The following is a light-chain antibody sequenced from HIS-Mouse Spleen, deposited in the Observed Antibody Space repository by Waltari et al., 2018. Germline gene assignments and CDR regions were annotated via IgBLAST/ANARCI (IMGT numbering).Light chain of an antibody. CDR2: SNN. CDR1: SPNIGSNT. V-gene: IGLV1-44*01. Sequence: QSVLTQPPSASGTPGQRVIIPCSGSSPNIGSNTVNWYQQLPGTAPKLLIYSNNQRPSGVPDRFSGSKSGTSASLAISGLQSEDEADYYCAAWDDSLNGVVFGGGTKLTVL. CDR3: AAWDDSLNGVV. J-gene: IGLJ2*01.